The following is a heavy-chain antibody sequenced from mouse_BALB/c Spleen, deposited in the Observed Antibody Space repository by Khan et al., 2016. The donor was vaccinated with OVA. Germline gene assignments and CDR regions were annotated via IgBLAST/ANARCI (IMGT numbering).Heavy chain of an antibody. CDR3: ARTYDGTMDY. D-gene: IGHD2-14*01. V-gene: IGHV14-3*02. CDR2: IDPANGNP. Sequence: IQLVQSGAELVKPGASVKLSCTASGFNIKDTYMHWVKQRPEEGLEWIGKIDPANGNPKYDPKFQGKATITADTSSNTAYLQLSSLTSEDTAVYYCARTYDGTMDYWGQGTSVTVSS. CDR1: GFNIKDTY. J-gene: IGHJ4*01.